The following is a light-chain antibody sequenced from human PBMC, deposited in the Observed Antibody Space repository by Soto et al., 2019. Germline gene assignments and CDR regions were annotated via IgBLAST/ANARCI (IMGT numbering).Light chain of an antibody. CDR1: QSIGGF. Sequence: DIQMTQSPSSLSVSVGDRVTITCRASQSIGGFLNWYQQKLGKAPKLLIYAASSLQSGVPSRFSGSGSGTDFTLTISSLEPEDFAVYYCQQRSNWPRTFGQGTKVDIK. CDR3: QQRSNWPRT. CDR2: AAS. J-gene: IGKJ1*01. V-gene: IGKV1-39*01.